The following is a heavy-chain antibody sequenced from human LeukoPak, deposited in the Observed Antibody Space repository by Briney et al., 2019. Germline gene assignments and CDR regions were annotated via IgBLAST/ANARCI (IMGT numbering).Heavy chain of an antibody. Sequence: GASVKVSCKASGYTFTSYGISWVRQAPGQGLEWMGWISAYNGNTNYAQKLQGRVTMTTDTSTSTAYMELRSLRSDDTAVYYCARSPDGYCSSTSCYREIDYWGQGTLVTVSS. D-gene: IGHD2-2*01. CDR1: GYTFTSYG. CDR2: ISAYNGNT. CDR3: ARSPDGYCSSTSCYREIDY. J-gene: IGHJ4*02. V-gene: IGHV1-18*01.